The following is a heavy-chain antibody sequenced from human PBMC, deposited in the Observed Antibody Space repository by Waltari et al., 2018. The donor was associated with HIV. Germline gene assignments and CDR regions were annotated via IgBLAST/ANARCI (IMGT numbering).Heavy chain of an antibody. CDR3: ARENTMTYYDALDI. V-gene: IGHV3-74*01. CDR1: GFNFRSYW. CDR2: ISSDGSTT. Sequence: EVQLVESGGGLVQPGGSLRLPCAASGFNFRSYWRHWVRQAPGKGLVWVSCISSDGSTTNYADSVKGRLTISRDNAKNTLYLQMNSLRADDTAVYYCARENTMTYYDALDIWGQGTMVTVSS. J-gene: IGHJ3*02. D-gene: IGHD4-17*01.